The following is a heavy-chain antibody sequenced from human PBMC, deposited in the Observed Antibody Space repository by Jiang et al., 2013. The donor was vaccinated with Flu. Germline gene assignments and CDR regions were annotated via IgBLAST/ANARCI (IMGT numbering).Heavy chain of an antibody. V-gene: IGHV6-1*01. J-gene: IGHJ5*02. D-gene: IGHD2-15*01. CDR3: VRDRDGVGWFDP. CDR1: GDSVSSYRVA. Sequence: QTLSLTCAISGDSVSSYRVAWNWIRQSPSRGLEWLGRTYYRSKWYIDYAVSVKSRITINPDTSKNQFSLQLNSVTPEDTAVYYCVRDRDGVGWFDPWGQGTLVTVSS. CDR2: TYYRSKWYI.